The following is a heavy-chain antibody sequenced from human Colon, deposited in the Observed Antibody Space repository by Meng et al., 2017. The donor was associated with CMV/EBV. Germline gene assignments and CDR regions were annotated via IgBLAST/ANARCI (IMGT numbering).Heavy chain of an antibody. D-gene: IGHD6-19*01. Sequence: KVSCKTSGYSLRSSSLNWVRQAPGQGLEWLGGFIPQFGAATSAKKFQGRVTITTDESTSTAYMELINLTSEDTAVYYCARGGSIGWSNWGQGTLVTV. CDR3: ARGGSIGWSN. CDR2: FIPQFGAA. V-gene: IGHV1-69*05. CDR1: GYSLRSSS. J-gene: IGHJ4*02.